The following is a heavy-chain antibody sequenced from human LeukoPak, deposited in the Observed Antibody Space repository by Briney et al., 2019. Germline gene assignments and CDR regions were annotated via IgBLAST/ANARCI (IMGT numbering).Heavy chain of an antibody. D-gene: IGHD6-19*01. CDR2: INPNSGGT. CDR3: ARDLDSSGWSHFQH. V-gene: IGHV1-2*02. Sequence: ASVKVSCKASGYTFTSYGISWVRQAPGQGLEWMGWINPNSGGTNYAQKFQGRVTMSRDTSISTAYMDLSRLRSDDTAVYYCARDLDSSGWSHFQHRGQGTLVTVSS. CDR1: GYTFTSYG. J-gene: IGHJ1*01.